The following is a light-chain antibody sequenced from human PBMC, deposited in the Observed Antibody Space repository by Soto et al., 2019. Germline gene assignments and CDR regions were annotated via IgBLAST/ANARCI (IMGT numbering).Light chain of an antibody. CDR2: GAS. CDR1: QSVSAGH. V-gene: IGKV3-20*01. J-gene: IGKJ1*01. Sequence: ELVLTQSPGTLSLSPGESATLSCRASQSVSAGHLAWYQQKPGQAPRILIYGASSRATGIPDRFSGSGSGTDLTLTISRLEPEDFAVYYCQKYNNWPPTCGQGTKVDIK. CDR3: QKYNNWPPT.